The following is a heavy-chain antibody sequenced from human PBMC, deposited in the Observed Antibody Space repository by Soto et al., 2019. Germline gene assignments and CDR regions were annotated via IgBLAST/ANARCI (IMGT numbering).Heavy chain of an antibody. CDR1: GGSVSSGGYN. D-gene: IGHD3-3*01. CDR3: AREGDGSYYDGVDP. J-gene: IGHJ5*02. V-gene: IGHV4-61*08. Sequence: QVQLQESGPGLVKPSETLSLTCTVSGGSVSSGGYNWSWIRQPPGKGLEWIGYIYYSGSTNYNPSLKRRVTISGDTSKNQFSLELSSVTAADTAVYYCAREGDGSYYDGVDPWGQGTLVTVSS. CDR2: IYYSGST.